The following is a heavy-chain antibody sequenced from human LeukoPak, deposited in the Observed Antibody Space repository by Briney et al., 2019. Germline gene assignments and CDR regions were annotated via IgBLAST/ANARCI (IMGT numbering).Heavy chain of an antibody. CDR2: ISGSAGST. J-gene: IGHJ4*02. CDR1: GFTFSSYW. Sequence: GGSLRLSCAASGFTFSSYWMNWVRQVPGKGLVWVSAISGSAGSTYYADSVKGRFTISRDNSKNTLYLQMNSLRAEDTAVYYCAKGADYSDSSGYYHYWGQGTLVTVSS. D-gene: IGHD3-22*01. CDR3: AKGADYSDSSGYYHY. V-gene: IGHV3-23*01.